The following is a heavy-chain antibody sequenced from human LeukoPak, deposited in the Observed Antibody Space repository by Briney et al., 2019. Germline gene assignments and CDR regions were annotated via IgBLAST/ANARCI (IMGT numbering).Heavy chain of an antibody. D-gene: IGHD3-3*01. CDR2: IKSKTDGGTT. J-gene: IGHJ4*02. Sequence: NPGGSLRLSCAASGFTFSNAWMSWVRQAPGKGLEWVGRIKSKTDGGTTDYAAPVKGRFTISRDDSKNTLYLQMNSLKTEDTAVYYRTTDYDFWSGATPRWGQGTLVTVSS. CDR1: GFTFSNAW. V-gene: IGHV3-15*01. CDR3: TTDYDFWSGATPR.